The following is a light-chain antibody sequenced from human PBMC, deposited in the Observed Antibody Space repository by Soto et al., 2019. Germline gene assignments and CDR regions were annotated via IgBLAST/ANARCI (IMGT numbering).Light chain of an antibody. CDR1: QGISSY. J-gene: IGKJ4*01. CDR2: AAS. CDR3: QQYYSYPL. V-gene: IGKV1-8*01. Sequence: AIRMTQSPSSLSASTGDRVTITCRASQGISSYLAWYQQKPGKAPKLLIYAASTLQSGVPSRFSGSGSGTDFTLTISCLQSEDSATYYCQQYYSYPLFGGGTKVEIK.